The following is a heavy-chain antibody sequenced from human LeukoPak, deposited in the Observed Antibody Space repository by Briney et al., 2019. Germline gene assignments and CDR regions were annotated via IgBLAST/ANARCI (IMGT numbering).Heavy chain of an antibody. Sequence: PSETLSLTCVVYGGSFSGYFWSWIRQPPGKGLEWIGEITPSGSTNYNPSLKSRVSISIDTSKKKLSLRLTSVTAADSAVYYCASSFFYDSRDYWGQGTVVTVSS. J-gene: IGHJ4*02. V-gene: IGHV4-34*01. CDR2: ITPSGST. CDR1: GGSFSGYF. CDR3: ASSFFYDSRDY. D-gene: IGHD3-22*01.